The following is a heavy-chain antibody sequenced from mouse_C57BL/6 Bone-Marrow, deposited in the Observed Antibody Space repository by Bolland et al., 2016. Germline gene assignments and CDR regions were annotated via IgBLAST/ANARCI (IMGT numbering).Heavy chain of an antibody. CDR3: ARSGGSLAY. V-gene: IGHV1-53*01. D-gene: IGHD3-1*01. Sequence: YNEKFKSKATLTVDKSSSTAYMQLSSLTSEDSAVYYCARSGGSLAYWGQGTLV. J-gene: IGHJ3*01.